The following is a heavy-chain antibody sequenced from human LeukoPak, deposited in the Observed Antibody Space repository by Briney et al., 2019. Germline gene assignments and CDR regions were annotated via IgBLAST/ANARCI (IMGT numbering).Heavy chain of an antibody. Sequence: PGGSLRLSCVASGFYFGGHAMHWLRQAPGKGLEWVSYISSSGSTIYYADSVKGRFTISRDNAKNSLYLQMNSLRAEDTAVYYCAKDRSGTDLFDYWGQGTLVTVSS. J-gene: IGHJ4*02. D-gene: IGHD1-26*01. CDR2: ISSSGSTI. CDR1: GFYFGGHA. CDR3: AKDRSGTDLFDY. V-gene: IGHV3-11*01.